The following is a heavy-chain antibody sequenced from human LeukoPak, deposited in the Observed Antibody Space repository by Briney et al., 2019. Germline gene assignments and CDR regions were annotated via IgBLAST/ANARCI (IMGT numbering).Heavy chain of an antibody. CDR2: ISSSSSYI. CDR1: GFTFSSYS. V-gene: IGHV3-21*01. D-gene: IGHD3-22*01. J-gene: IGHJ4*02. Sequence: PGGSLRLSCAASGFTFSSYSMNWARQAPGKGLECVSSISSSSSYIYYADSVKGRFTISRDNAKNSLYLQMNSLRAEDTAVYSCARADYDSSGPDYWGQGTVVTVSS. CDR3: ARADYDSSGPDY.